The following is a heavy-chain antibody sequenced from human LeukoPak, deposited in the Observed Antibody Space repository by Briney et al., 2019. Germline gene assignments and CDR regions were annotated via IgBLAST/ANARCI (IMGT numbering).Heavy chain of an antibody. D-gene: IGHD4-17*01. CDR2: ISYDVGKK. V-gene: IGHV3-30*03. J-gene: IGHJ4*02. CDR3: VRDQTVFTILDY. Sequence: GGSLRLSCAASGFTFSSYGMHWVRQAPGKGLEWVAVISYDVGKKYYADSVKGRFTISRDNSKNTLYLQMNSLRAEDTAVYYCVRDQTVFTILDYWGQGTLVTVSS. CDR1: GFTFSSYG.